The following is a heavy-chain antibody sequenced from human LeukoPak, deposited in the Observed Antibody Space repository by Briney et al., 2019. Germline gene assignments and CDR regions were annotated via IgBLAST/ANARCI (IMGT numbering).Heavy chain of an antibody. CDR2: ISYDGSNK. CDR1: GFTFSSYA. V-gene: IGHV3-30-3*01. Sequence: GGSLRLSCAASGFTFSSYAMHWVRQAPGKGLEWVAVISYDGSNKYYADSVKGRFTISRDNSKNTLYLQMNSLRAEDTAVYYCARGSHSSGWFLYYFDYWGQGTLVTVSS. CDR3: ARGSHSSGWFLYYFDY. D-gene: IGHD6-19*01. J-gene: IGHJ4*02.